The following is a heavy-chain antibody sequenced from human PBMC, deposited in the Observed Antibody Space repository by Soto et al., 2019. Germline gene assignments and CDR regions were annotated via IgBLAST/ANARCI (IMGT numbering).Heavy chain of an antibody. D-gene: IGHD3-9*01. J-gene: IGHJ5*02. CDR1: GFTFSSYG. CDR3: ARQTLLRYFDWLGPGDP. CDR2: ISSDGSNK. Sequence: QVQLVESGGGVVQPGRSLRLSCAASGFTFSSYGMHWVRQAPGKGLEWVAVISSDGSNKYYADSVKGRFTISRDNSKNTLYLQMNSLRAEDTAVYYCARQTLLRYFDWLGPGDPWGQGTLVTVSS. V-gene: IGHV3-30*03.